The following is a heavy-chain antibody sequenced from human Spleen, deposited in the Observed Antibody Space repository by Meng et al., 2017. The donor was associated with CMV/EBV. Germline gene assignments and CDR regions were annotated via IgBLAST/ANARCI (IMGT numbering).Heavy chain of an antibody. CDR1: GFVFFNFG. V-gene: IGHV3-30*02. CDR2: IRYDGSNQ. J-gene: IGHJ3*01. CDR3: AKDRYSDTCGHDAFDA. Sequence: GGSLRLSCRASGFVFFNFGMHWVRQAPGKGLEWVGFIRYDGSNQFHSDSVKGRFTLSRENSENTLYLQMNSLRDADTAVYYCAKDRYSDTCGHDAFDAWGQGTMVTVSS. D-gene: IGHD3-22*01.